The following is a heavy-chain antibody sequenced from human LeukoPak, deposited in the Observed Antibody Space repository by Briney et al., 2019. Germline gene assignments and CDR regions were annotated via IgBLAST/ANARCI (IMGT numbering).Heavy chain of an antibody. CDR3: ARGPEGVTEYYYMDV. CDR2: IIPIFGTA. D-gene: IGHD5-18*01. Sequence: GASVKVSRKASGGTFSSYAISWVRQAPGQGLEWMGGIIPIFGTANYAQKFQGRVTITTDESTSTAYMELSSLRSEDTAVYYCARGPEGVTEYYYMDVWGKGTTVTVSS. V-gene: IGHV1-69*05. CDR1: GGTFSSYA. J-gene: IGHJ6*03.